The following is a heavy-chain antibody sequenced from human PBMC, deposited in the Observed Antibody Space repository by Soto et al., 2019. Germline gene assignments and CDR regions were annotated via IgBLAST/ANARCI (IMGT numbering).Heavy chain of an antibody. Sequence: SETLSLTCTVSGGSISSSSYYWGWIRQPPGKGLEWIGSIYYSGSTYYNPSLKSRVTISVDTSKNQFSLKLSSVTAADTAVYYCARQLGYCTNGVCLYNWFDPWGQGTLVTVSS. CDR2: IYYSGST. D-gene: IGHD2-8*01. V-gene: IGHV4-39*01. CDR1: GGSISSSSYY. CDR3: ARQLGYCTNGVCLYNWFDP. J-gene: IGHJ5*02.